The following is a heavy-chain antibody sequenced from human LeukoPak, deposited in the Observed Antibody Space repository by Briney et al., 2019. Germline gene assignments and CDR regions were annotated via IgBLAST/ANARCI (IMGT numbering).Heavy chain of an antibody. D-gene: IGHD6-6*01. J-gene: IGHJ4*02. CDR3: ARTAARRFDY. Sequence: ASVKVSCKASGYTFPSYFTHWARQAPGQGLEWMGIINPTGGSTTYAQKFQGRVTMTRDTSTSTVYMELSSLRSDDTAVYYCARTAARRFDYWGQGTLVTVSS. V-gene: IGHV1-46*01. CDR1: GYTFPSYF. CDR2: INPTGGST.